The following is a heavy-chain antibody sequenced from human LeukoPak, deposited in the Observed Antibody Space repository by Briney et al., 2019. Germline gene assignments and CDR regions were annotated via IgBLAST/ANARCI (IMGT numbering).Heavy chain of an antibody. CDR3: ANYIFG. CDR1: GFTFNTNW. CDR2: MNPDGSEK. V-gene: IGHV3-7*03. Sequence: PGGSLRPSCAASGFTFNTNWMNWVRQAPGKGLEWVANMNPDGSEKRYMDSVKGRFTISRDNAKNSLYLQMNSLRAEDTAVYYCANYIFGWGRGTLVTVSS. J-gene: IGHJ4*02. D-gene: IGHD3-16*01.